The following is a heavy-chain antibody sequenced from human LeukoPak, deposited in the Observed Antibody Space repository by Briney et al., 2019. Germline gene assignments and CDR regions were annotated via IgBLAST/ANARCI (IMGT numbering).Heavy chain of an antibody. D-gene: IGHD3-10*01. CDR2: IKEDGSEK. CDR3: ARTYGYYYYFLDV. V-gene: IGHV3-7*03. CDR1: GFTFSRYW. J-gene: IGHJ6*03. Sequence: GGSLRLSCAASGFTFSRYWMTWVRQAPGKGLEWVANIKEDGSEKNYVDSMKGRFTISRDNAKNSLYLQMDRLRVDDTAVYYCARTYGYYYYFLDVWGKGTTVIVS.